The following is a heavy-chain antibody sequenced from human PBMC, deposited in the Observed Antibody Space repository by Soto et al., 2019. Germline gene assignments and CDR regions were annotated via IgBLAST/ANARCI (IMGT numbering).Heavy chain of an antibody. CDR2: IYYSGST. CDR1: GGSISSSSYY. CDR3: ARHDERADAFDI. V-gene: IGHV4-39*01. J-gene: IGHJ3*02. Sequence: QLQLQESGPGLVKPSETLSLTCTVSGGSISSSSYYWGWIRQPPGKGLEWIGSIYYSGSTYYNPSLKSRVTLSVATSKNHSSLKLSSVTAADPAVYYCARHDERADAFDIWGQGTMVTVSS.